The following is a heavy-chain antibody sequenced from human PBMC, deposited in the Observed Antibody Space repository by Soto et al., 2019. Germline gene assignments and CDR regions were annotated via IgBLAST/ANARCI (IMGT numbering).Heavy chain of an antibody. CDR1: GDTLSIYA. CDR2: IIPIFGTA. Sequence: SPVTVYRKASGDTLSIYAVSWVRQATGQGLEWMGGIIPIFGTANYAQKFQGRVTITADESTSTAYMELSSLRSEDTAVYYCGRDFIKGSGGLTGWFDPWGQGTLVTVSS. CDR3: GRDFIKGSGGLTGWFDP. D-gene: IGHD3-10*01. V-gene: IGHV1-69*13. J-gene: IGHJ5*02.